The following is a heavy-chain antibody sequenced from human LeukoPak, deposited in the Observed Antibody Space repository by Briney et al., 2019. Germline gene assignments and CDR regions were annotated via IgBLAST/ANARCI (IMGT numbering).Heavy chain of an antibody. CDR1: GFTFSSYA. J-gene: IGHJ4*02. V-gene: IGHV3-30*04. Sequence: GGSLRLSCAASGFTFSSYAMHWVRQAPGKGLEWVAVISYDGSNKYYADSVKGRFTISRDNSKNTLYLQMNSLRAEDTAIYYCARETPNCGGDCFDYWGQGALVTVSS. D-gene: IGHD2-21*02. CDR2: ISYDGSNK. CDR3: ARETPNCGGDCFDY.